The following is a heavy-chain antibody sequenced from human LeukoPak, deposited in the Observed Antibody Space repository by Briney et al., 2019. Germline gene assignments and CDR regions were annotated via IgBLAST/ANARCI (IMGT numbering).Heavy chain of an antibody. J-gene: IGHJ6*02. CDR3: AKGGSTNFYYGDV. Sequence: PSETFYLTCTVSGSSVSSGGYYWSWIRQPPGKGLEWIGYIYYSGSTNYNPSLERRVTISVDTPKNQFSLKLSSVTAADTAVYYCAKGGSTNFYYGDVWGQGTT. CDR1: GSSVSSGGYY. V-gene: IGHV4-61*08. CDR2: IYYSGST. D-gene: IGHD2/OR15-2a*01.